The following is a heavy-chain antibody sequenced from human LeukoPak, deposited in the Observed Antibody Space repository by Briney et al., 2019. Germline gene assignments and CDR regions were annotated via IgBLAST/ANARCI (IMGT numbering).Heavy chain of an antibody. CDR1: GGSFSGYY. CDR2: INHSGST. CDR3: ARTAFDN. J-gene: IGHJ3*02. V-gene: IGHV4-34*01. Sequence: SETLSLTCAVYGGSFSGYYWSWIRQPPGKGLEWIGEINHSGSTNYNPSLKSRVTVSVDTSKNQFSLKLSSVTAADAAVYYCARTAFDNWGQGTMVTVSS.